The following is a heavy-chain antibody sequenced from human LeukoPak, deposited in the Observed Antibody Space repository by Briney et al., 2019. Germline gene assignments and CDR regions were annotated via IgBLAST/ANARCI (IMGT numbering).Heavy chain of an antibody. D-gene: IGHD1-1*01. V-gene: IGHV1-69*06. CDR3: ARDTTDSWFDP. CDR2: IIPIFGTA. Sequence: SVKVSCKASGGTFSSYAISWVRQAPGQGPEGMGGIIPIFGTANYAQKFQGRVTITADKSTSTAYMELSSLRSKDTAVYYCARDTTDSWFDPWGQGTLVTVSS. CDR1: GGTFSSYA. J-gene: IGHJ5*02.